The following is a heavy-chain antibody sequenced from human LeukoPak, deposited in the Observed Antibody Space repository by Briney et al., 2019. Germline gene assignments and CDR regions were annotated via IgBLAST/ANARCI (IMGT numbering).Heavy chain of an antibody. Sequence: PGGSLRLSCAASGFTFDDYGMSWVRQAPGKGLEWVSAISGSGGSTYYADSVKGRFTISRDNSKNTLYLQMNSLRAEDTAVYYCLCPAEKQRFDIWGQGTMVTVSS. CDR3: LCPAEKQRFDI. CDR2: ISGSGGST. CDR1: GFTFDDYG. D-gene: IGHD2-2*01. J-gene: IGHJ3*02. V-gene: IGHV3-23*01.